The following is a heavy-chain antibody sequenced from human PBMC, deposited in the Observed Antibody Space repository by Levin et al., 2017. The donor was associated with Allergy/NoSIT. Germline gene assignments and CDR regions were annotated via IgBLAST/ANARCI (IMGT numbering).Heavy chain of an antibody. D-gene: IGHD3-10*01. Sequence: ESLKISCTVSGGSISSYYWSWIRQPPGKGLEWIAYVFYSGSTNYNPSLKSRVTTSVDTSKSQFSLRLSSVTAADTAVYYCARLYGSGSFDYWGQGTLVTVSS. V-gene: IGHV4-59*08. CDR3: ARLYGSGSFDY. CDR1: GGSISSYY. J-gene: IGHJ4*02. CDR2: VFYSGST.